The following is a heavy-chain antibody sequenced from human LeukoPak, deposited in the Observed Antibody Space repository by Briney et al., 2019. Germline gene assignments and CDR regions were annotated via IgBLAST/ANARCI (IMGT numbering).Heavy chain of an antibody. CDR3: ARATMVRGVTPSDY. Sequence: ASVKVSCKASGYTFTSYDINWVRQATGQGLEWMGRIIPILGIANYAQKFQGRVTITADKSTSTAYMELSSLRSEDTAVYYCARATMVRGVTPSDYWGQGTLVTVSS. D-gene: IGHD3-10*01. J-gene: IGHJ4*02. V-gene: IGHV1-69*04. CDR1: GYTFTSYD. CDR2: IIPILGIA.